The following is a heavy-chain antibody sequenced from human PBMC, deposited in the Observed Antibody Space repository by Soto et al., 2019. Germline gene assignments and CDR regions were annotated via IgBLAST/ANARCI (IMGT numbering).Heavy chain of an antibody. Sequence: EGSLRLSCAASGCTFSSYSMNWVRQAPGKGLEWVSSISSSSSDIYYADSVKGRFTISRDSAKNSLYVQMNSLRAEDTALYYCARLYYYDSRGYPDYWGQGTLVTVSS. CDR1: GCTFSSYS. J-gene: IGHJ4*02. D-gene: IGHD3-22*01. V-gene: IGHV3-21*01. CDR3: ARLYYYDSRGYPDY. CDR2: ISSSSSDI.